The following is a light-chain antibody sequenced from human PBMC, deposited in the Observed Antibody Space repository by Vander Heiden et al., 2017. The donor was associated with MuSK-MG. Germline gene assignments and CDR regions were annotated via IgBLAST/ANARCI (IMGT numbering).Light chain of an antibody. J-gene: IGKJ5*01. V-gene: IGKV2-24*01. CDR1: QSLVHGDGNTY. Sequence: EIVLTQTPLSSAVTLGQPASISCRSSQSLVHGDGNTYLSWLQQRPGQPPRRLIYKVSNRCSGVPDRVSGSGAGTDFTLKISRVEPEDVGVYYCRQHKQFPITFGQGTLLEIK. CDR2: KVS. CDR3: RQHKQFPIT.